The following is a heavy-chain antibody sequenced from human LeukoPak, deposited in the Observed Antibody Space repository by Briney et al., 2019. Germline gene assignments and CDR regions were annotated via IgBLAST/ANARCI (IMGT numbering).Heavy chain of an antibody. Sequence: SQTLSLTCTVSGGSISSGSYYWSWIRQPPGKGLEWIGEINHSGSTNYNPSLKSRVTISVDTSKNQFSLKLSSVTAADTAVYYCATVMIYGSAFDIWGQGTMVTVSS. CDR1: GGSISSGSYY. D-gene: IGHD3/OR15-3a*01. V-gene: IGHV4-39*07. CDR3: ATVMIYGSAFDI. J-gene: IGHJ3*02. CDR2: INHSGST.